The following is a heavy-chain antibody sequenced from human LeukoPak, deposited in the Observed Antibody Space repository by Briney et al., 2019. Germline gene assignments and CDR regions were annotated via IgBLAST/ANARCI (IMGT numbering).Heavy chain of an antibody. CDR3: ARDRIMDGSRLQFYFDY. CDR2: IWYDGSNK. CDR1: GFAFSSYG. V-gene: IGHV3-33*01. D-gene: IGHD5-24*01. Sequence: GRSLRLSCAASGFAFSSYGMHWVRQAPGKGLEWVAVIWYDGSNKYYADSVKGRFTISRDNSKNTLYLQMNSLRAEDTAVYYCARDRIMDGSRLQFYFDYWGQGTLVTVSS. J-gene: IGHJ4*02.